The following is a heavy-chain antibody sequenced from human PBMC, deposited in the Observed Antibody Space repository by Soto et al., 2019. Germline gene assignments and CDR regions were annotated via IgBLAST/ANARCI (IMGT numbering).Heavy chain of an antibody. V-gene: IGHV3-48*01. Sequence: EVLLVESGGGLVQPGGSLRLSCAASGFTFSSYSMNWVRQAPGKGLEWVSYIRSSSSTIYYADSVKGRFTITRDNAKNSLCLHTTRLRGAGTAVSWCARPAAAGLFAYWGQGPLVTVSS. CDR1: GFTFSSYS. D-gene: IGHD6-25*01. CDR2: IRSSSSTI. CDR3: ARPAAAGLFAY. J-gene: IGHJ4*02.